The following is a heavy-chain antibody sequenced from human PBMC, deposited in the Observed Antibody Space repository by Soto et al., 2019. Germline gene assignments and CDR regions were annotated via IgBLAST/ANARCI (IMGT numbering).Heavy chain of an antibody. CDR3: AREEPSDMITFGGVIAH. V-gene: IGHV1-69*13. J-gene: IGHJ5*02. CDR1: GGTFSSYA. CDR2: IIPIFGTA. D-gene: IGHD3-16*01. Sequence: SVKVSCKASGGTFSSYAISWVRQAPGQGLEWMGGIIPIFGTANYAQKFQGRVTITADESTSTAYMELSSLRSEDTAVYYCAREEPSDMITFGGVIAHWGQGTPVTVSS.